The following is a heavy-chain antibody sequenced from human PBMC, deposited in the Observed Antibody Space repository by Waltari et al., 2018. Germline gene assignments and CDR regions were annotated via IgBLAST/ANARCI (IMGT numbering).Heavy chain of an antibody. Sequence: QVQLVQSGAEVKKPGSSVKVSCKASGGTFSSYAISWVRQAPGQGLEWMGRLIPILGIANYAQKFQGRVTITADKSTITAYMELSSLRSEDTAVYYCARARTGTTSANWFDPWGQGTLVTVSS. D-gene: IGHD1-7*01. J-gene: IGHJ5*02. CDR1: GGTFSSYA. CDR2: LIPILGIA. CDR3: ARARTGTTSANWFDP. V-gene: IGHV1-69*04.